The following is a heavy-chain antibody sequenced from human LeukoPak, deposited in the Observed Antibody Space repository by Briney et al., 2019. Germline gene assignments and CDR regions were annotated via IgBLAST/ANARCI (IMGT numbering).Heavy chain of an antibody. CDR2: INPNSGGT. Sequence: ASVKVSCKASGYTFTGYYMHWVRQAPGQGLEWMGWINPNSGGTNYAQKFQGRVTMTRDTSISTAYMELSRLRSDDTAVYYCARSRYGGNSNDYWGQGTLVTVSS. V-gene: IGHV1-2*02. D-gene: IGHD4-23*01. CDR1: GYTFTGYY. J-gene: IGHJ4*02. CDR3: ARSRYGGNSNDY.